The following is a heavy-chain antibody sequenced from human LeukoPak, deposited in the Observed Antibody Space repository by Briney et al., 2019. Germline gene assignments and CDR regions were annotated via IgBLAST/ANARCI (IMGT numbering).Heavy chain of an antibody. V-gene: IGHV3-23*01. J-gene: IGHJ4*02. CDR1: GFTFSTYA. CDR2: IIASGSPT. D-gene: IGHD1-7*01. CDR3: ASFSMGELRY. Sequence: GGSLRLSCAASGFTFSTYAMNWVRQAPGKGLEWVAIIIASGSPTYYADSVKGRFTISRDNSKNTLYLQMNSLRAEDTAVYYCASFSMGELRYWGQGTLVTVSS.